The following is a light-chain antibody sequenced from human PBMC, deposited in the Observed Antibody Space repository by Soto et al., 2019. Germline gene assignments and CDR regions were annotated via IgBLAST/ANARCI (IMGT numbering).Light chain of an antibody. J-gene: IGKJ5*01. V-gene: IGKV1-5*01. CDR1: QSISSW. CDR2: DAS. Sequence: DIQMTQSPSTVSESVGDGVTIXXRASQSISSWLAWYQQKPGKAPKILIYDASSLESGVPSRFSGSGSGTEFTLTISSLQPDDFATYYCQQYNSLITFGQGTRLEIK. CDR3: QQYNSLIT.